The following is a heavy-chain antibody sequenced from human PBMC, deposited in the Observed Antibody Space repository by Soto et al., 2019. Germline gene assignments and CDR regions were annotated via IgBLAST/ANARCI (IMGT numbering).Heavy chain of an antibody. J-gene: IGHJ6*03. CDR2: LSSDSSAI. CDR3: ARIRRAAAAEYYYYYYMDV. CDR1: GFTFSGYS. D-gene: IGHD6-13*01. Sequence: GGSLRLSCAASGFTFSGYSLNWVRQAPGKGLEWVSFLSSDSSAIYYADSVKGRFTISRDNAKNSLFLHMNSLRAEDTAVYYCARIRRAAAAEYYYYYYMDVWGKGTTVTVSS. V-gene: IGHV3-48*01.